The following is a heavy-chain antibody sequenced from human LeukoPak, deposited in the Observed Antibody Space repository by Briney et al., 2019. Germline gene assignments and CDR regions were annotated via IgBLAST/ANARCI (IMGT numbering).Heavy chain of an antibody. CDR1: GGTFSSYA. D-gene: IGHD3-22*01. J-gene: IGHJ4*02. CDR2: IIPILGIA. V-gene: IGHV1-69*04. Sequence: GSSVTVSCKASGGTFSSYAISWVRQAPGQGLEWLGRIIPILGIANYAQKFQGRVTITADKSTSTAYMELSSLGSEDTAVYYCARVEHYYDSSGYYYAYYFDYWGQGTLVTVSS. CDR3: ARVEHYYDSSGYYYAYYFDY.